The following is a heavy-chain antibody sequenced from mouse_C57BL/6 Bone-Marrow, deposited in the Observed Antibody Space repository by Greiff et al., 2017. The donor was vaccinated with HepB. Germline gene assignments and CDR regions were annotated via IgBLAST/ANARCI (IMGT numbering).Heavy chain of an antibody. CDR1: GYTFTNYW. V-gene: IGHV1-63*01. CDR2: IYPGGGYT. CDR3: ARERNYGISYGYFDV. J-gene: IGHJ1*03. Sequence: VQLQQSGAELVRPGTSVKMSCKASGYTFTNYWIGWAKQRPGHGLEWIGDIYPGGGYTNSNEKFKGKATLTADKSSSTAYMQFSSLTSEDSAIYYCARERNYGISYGYFDVWGTGTTVTVSS. D-gene: IGHD1-1*01.